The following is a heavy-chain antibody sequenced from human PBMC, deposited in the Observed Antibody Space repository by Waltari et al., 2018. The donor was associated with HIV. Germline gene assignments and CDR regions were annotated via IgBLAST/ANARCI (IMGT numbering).Heavy chain of an antibody. D-gene: IGHD3-10*01. CDR3: ARMKRSYGSGQARYFYFGMDV. J-gene: IGHJ6*02. Sequence: EVQLVESGGGLVQPGGSLRLSCAASGFSVSDNYMSWVRLAPGKGLQWCSVLNNEGRTQYRDSVKGRLTIFRDNSKNALYLQMNGLGVDDTAVYYCARMKRSYGSGQARYFYFGMDVWGQGTTVIVSS. CDR2: LNNEGRT. V-gene: IGHV3-53*01. CDR1: GFSVSDNY.